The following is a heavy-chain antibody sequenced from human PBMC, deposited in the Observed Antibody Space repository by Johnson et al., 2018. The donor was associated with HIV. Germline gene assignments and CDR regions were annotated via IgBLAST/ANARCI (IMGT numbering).Heavy chain of an antibody. CDR1: GFIFNDYY. CDR3: ARDFATMIVVVPYAFDI. D-gene: IGHD3-22*01. V-gene: IGHV3-11*01. J-gene: IGHJ3*02. CDR2: ISGSGGST. Sequence: QMLLVESGGGLVKAEGSLRLSCAASGFIFNDYYMSWIRQAPGKGLEWVSAISGSGGSTYYADSVKGRFTISRDNAKNSLYLQMNSLRAEDTAVYYCARDFATMIVVVPYAFDIWGQGTMVTVYS.